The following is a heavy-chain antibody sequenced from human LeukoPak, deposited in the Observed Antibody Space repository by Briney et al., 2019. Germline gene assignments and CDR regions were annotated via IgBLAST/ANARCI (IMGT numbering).Heavy chain of an antibody. CDR2: IYYSGST. CDR3: AREWVVRGYSYGGFDY. CDR1: GDCISSYY. D-gene: IGHD5-18*01. J-gene: IGHJ4*02. V-gene: IGHV4-59*01. Sequence: SETLSLTCTVSGDCISSYYWSWIRQPPGKGLEWIGYIYYSGSTNYNPTLKSRVTISVDTSKNQFSLKLSSVTAADTAVYYCAREWVVRGYSYGGFDYWGQGTLVTVSS.